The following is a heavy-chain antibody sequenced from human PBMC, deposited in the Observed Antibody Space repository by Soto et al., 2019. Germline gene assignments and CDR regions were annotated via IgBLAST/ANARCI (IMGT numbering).Heavy chain of an antibody. CDR3: ARLVQLLQGRWFDP. V-gene: IGHV4-59*08. CDR1: GGSISSYY. D-gene: IGHD2-15*01. CDR2: IYYSGST. J-gene: IGHJ5*02. Sequence: SETLSLTCTVSGGSISSYYWSWIRQPPGKGLEWIGYIYYSGSTNYNPSLKSRVTISLDTSKNQFSLKLSSVTAADTAVYYCARLVQLLQGRWFDPWGQGTLVTAPQ.